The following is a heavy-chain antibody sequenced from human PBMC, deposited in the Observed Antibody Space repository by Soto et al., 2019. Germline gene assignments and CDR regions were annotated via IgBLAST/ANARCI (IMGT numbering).Heavy chain of an antibody. CDR2: IYPGDSDT. Sequence: GESLKISCKGSGYSFTSYWIGWVRQMPGKGLEWMGIIYPGDSDTRYSPSFQGQVTISADKSISTAYLQWSSLKASDTAMYYCARQGFSRGYSAYSYYYYMDVWGKGTKV. J-gene: IGHJ6*03. V-gene: IGHV5-51*01. CDR3: ARQGFSRGYSAYSYYYYMDV. D-gene: IGHD3-3*01. CDR1: GYSFTSYW.